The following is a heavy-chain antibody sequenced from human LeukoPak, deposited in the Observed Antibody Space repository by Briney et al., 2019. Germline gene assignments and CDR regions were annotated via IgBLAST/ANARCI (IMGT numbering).Heavy chain of an antibody. D-gene: IGHD6-13*01. CDR2: IYHSGST. Sequence: SETLSLTCTVSGYSISSGYYWGWIRQPPGKGLEWIGSIYHSGSTYYNPSLKSRVTISVDTSKNQFSLKLSSMTAADTAVYYCARDVGSTMTYYFDYWGQGTLVTVSS. J-gene: IGHJ4*02. V-gene: IGHV4-38-2*02. CDR3: ARDVGSTMTYYFDY. CDR1: GYSISSGYY.